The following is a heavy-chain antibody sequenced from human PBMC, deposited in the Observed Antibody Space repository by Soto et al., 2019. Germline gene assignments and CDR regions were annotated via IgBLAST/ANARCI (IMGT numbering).Heavy chain of an antibody. CDR3: ARDIASGWSRGSWFDP. CDR1: GYTFTSYG. CDR2: ISAYNGNT. V-gene: IGHV1-18*01. D-gene: IGHD6-13*01. Sequence: ASVKVSCKASGYTFTSYGISWVRQAPGQGLEWMGWISAYNGNTNYAQKLQGRVTMTTDTSTSTAYMELRSLRSDDTAVYYCARDIASGWSRGSWFDPWGQGTLVTVSS. J-gene: IGHJ5*02.